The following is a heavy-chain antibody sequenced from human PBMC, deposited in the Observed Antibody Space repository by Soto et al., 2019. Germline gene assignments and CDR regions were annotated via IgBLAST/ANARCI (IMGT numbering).Heavy chain of an antibody. V-gene: IGHV1-3*01. J-gene: IGHJ6*02. CDR2: INAGNGNT. D-gene: IGHD2-2*02. CDR3: SPYTAPSDV. Sequence: QGQLVQSGAEVKKPGASVKVYCKASEYPFTSYAMHWVRQAPGQRIEWMGWINAGNGNTKYSQKVKGRFTITRDTSASTAYMELSRLRSEDTAVYYCSPYTAPSDVLGQGTTVTVSS. CDR1: EYPFTSYA.